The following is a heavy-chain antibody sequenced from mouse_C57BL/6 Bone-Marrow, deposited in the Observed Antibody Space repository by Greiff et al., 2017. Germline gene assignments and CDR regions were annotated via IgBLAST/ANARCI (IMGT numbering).Heavy chain of an antibody. D-gene: IGHD1-1*01. V-gene: IGHV5-4*01. CDR2: ISDGGSYT. Sequence: DVHLVASGGGLVKPGGSLKLSCAASGFTFSSYAMSWVRQTPEKRLEWVATISDGGSYTYYPDNVKGRFTISRDNAKNNLYLQMSHLKSEDTAMYYCARDDGSSLDYWGQGTTLTVSS. CDR1: GFTFSSYA. CDR3: ARDDGSSLDY. J-gene: IGHJ2*01.